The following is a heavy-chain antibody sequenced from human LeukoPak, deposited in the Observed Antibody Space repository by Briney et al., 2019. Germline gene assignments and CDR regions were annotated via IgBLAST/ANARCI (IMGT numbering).Heavy chain of an antibody. CDR1: GYTFTAYA. V-gene: IGHV1-3*01. J-gene: IGHJ4*02. CDR3: ARDGGGNYYFDY. CDR2: INAGSGNT. Sequence: ASVKVSCKPSGYTFTAYAIHWVRQAPGQRLEWMGWINAGSGNTYFSQEFQGRITIARDTSASTVYMELSSLRSEDTAVYYCARDGGGNYYFDYWGQGTLVTVSS. D-gene: IGHD4-23*01.